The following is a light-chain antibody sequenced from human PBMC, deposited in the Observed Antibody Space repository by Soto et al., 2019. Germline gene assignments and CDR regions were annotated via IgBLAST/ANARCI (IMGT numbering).Light chain of an antibody. CDR1: ITDIGAYNY. Sequence: QSALTQPASVSGSPGQSITISCTGTITDIGAYNYVSWYQQHPGKAPKLLIYEGSKRPSGVSNRFSGSKSGNTASLTISGLQAEDEADYYCCSYAGSSTFYVFGTGTKVTVL. CDR2: EGS. J-gene: IGLJ1*01. V-gene: IGLV2-23*01. CDR3: CSYAGSSTFYV.